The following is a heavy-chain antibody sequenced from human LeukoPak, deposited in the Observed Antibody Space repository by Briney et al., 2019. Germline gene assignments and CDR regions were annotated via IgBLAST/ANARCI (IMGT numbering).Heavy chain of an antibody. J-gene: IGHJ6*03. V-gene: IGHV3-53*01. D-gene: IGHD3-10*01. CDR3: ARGSGSILYYYYMDV. Sequence: QPGGSLRLSCAASGFTFDDYGMSWVRQAPGKGLEWVSVIYSGGNTYYADSVKGRFTISRDNSKNTLYLQMNSLRAEDTAVYYCARGSGSILYYYYMDVWGKGTTVTISS. CDR1: GFTFDDYG. CDR2: IYSGGNT.